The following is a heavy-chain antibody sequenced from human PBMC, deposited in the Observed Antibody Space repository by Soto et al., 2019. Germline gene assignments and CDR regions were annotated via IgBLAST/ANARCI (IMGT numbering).Heavy chain of an antibody. V-gene: IGHV4-34*01. CDR3: ARDIVVVTASPFGYYYYGMDV. J-gene: IGHJ6*02. Sequence: QVQLQQWGAGLLKPSETLSLTCAVYGGSFSGYYWSWIRQPPGKGLEWIEEINHSGSTNYNPSLKSRVTISVDTSKNQFSLKLSSVTAADTAVYYCARDIVVVTASPFGYYYYGMDVWGQGTTVTVSS. CDR2: INHSGST. CDR1: GGSFSGYY. D-gene: IGHD2-21*02.